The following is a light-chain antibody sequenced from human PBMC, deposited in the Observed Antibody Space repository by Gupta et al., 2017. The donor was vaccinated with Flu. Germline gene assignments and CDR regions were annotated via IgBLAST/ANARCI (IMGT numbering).Light chain of an antibody. CDR3: MQALQTPYS. CDR1: QSLLHSNGYNY. CDR2: LGS. Sequence: DIVFTQSLHPLPVTPGEPAPISRRSSQSLLHSNGYNYLDWYLQKPGQSPQLLIYLGSNRASGVPDRFSGSGSGTDFTLKISRVEAEDVGVYYCMQALQTPYSFGQGTKLEIK. J-gene: IGKJ2*03. V-gene: IGKV2-28*01.